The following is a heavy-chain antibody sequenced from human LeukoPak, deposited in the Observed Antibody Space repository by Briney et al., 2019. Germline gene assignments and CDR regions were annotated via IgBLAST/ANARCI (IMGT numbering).Heavy chain of an antibody. D-gene: IGHD3-3*01. J-gene: IGHJ3*01. CDR1: GASIRSYY. CDR3: ARRRKLRFLGWLPLGDALDV. CDR2: IYYSGST. V-gene: IGHV4-59*08. Sequence: SETLSLTCTVSGASIRSYYWSWIRQSPGKGLDWIGYIYYSGSTNYNPSLKNRVTISVNTSKNQFSLKLNSVTAADTAVYFCARRRKLRFLGWLPLGDALDVWGRGTMVTVSS.